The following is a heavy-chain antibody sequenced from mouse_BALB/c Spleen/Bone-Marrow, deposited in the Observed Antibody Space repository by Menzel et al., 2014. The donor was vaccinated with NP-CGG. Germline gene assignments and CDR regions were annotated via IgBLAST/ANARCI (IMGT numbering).Heavy chain of an antibody. CDR1: GFSLTSYG. V-gene: IGHV2-9*02. Sequence: QVQLKESGPGLVAPSQSLSIICTVSGFSLTSYGVHWVRQPPGKGLEWLGVIWAGGSTNYNSALMSRLSISKDNSKSQVFLKMNSLQTDDTAMYYCAREGSTMITTPFAYWGQGTLVTVSA. CDR3: AREGSTMITTPFAY. CDR2: IWAGGST. D-gene: IGHD2-4*01. J-gene: IGHJ3*01.